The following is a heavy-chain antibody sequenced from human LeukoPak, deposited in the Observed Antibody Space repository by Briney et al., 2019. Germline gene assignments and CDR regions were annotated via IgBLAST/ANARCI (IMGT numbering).Heavy chain of an antibody. CDR3: ATTKDIVVVPAAIGYYYGMDV. CDR1: GFTFSSYS. Sequence: GGSLRLSCAASGFTFSSYSMNWVRQAPGEGLWWVPSISSSSSYIYYADSVKGRFTISRDNAKNSLYLQMNSLRAEDTAVYYCATTKDIVVVPAAIGYYYGMDVWGQGTTVTVSS. J-gene: IGHJ6*02. D-gene: IGHD2-2*02. V-gene: IGHV3-21*01. CDR2: ISSSSSYI.